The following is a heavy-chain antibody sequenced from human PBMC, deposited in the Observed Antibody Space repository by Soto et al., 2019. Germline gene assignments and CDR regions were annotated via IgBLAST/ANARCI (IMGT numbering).Heavy chain of an antibody. D-gene: IGHD2-2*01. J-gene: IGHJ4*02. CDR2: IKTNSDGGTV. CDR3: ATVYCATTSCYAPFDY. Sequence: EVHLVESGGGLVKAGGSLRLSCAASGFTFNNAWMSWVRQAPGKGLEWIGRIKTNSDGGTVDYASPVKGRFTISRDDSKSMLYLDLNSLKTEDTGVYFCATVYCATTSCYAPFDYWGKGTLVTVSS. V-gene: IGHV3-15*01. CDR1: GFTFNNAW.